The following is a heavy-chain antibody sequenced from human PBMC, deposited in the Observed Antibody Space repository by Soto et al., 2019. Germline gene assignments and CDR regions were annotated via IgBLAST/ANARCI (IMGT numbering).Heavy chain of an antibody. CDR1: GFSLSTIGVN. CDR3: AHSPQPSSPWRYDY. J-gene: IGHJ4*02. Sequence: QITLKESGPTLVKPTQTLTLTCTFSGFSLSTIGVNVDWIRQPPGKALEWLALIYWDDDKRYSPSLKSRLTITKDPSKNHVVLTMTNMDPVDTATYYCAHSPQPSSPWRYDYWGQGTLVTVSS. V-gene: IGHV2-5*02. D-gene: IGHD6-13*01. CDR2: IYWDDDK.